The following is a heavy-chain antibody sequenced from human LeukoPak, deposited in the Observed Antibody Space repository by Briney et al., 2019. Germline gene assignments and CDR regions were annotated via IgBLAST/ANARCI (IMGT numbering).Heavy chain of an antibody. CDR1: GFTFGDYA. Sequence: GRSLRLSCTASGFTFGDYAMSCVRQAPGKGLEWVGFIRSKAYGGTTEYAASVKGRFTISRDDSKSIAYLQMNSLKTEDTAVYYCTRDGDLYGDYDLDYWGQGTLVTVSS. V-gene: IGHV3-49*04. CDR2: IRSKAYGGTT. D-gene: IGHD4-17*01. CDR3: TRDGDLYGDYDLDY. J-gene: IGHJ4*02.